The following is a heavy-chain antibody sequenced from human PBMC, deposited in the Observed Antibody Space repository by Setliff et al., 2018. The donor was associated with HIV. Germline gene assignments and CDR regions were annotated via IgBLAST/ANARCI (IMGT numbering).Heavy chain of an antibody. V-gene: IGHV4-39*01. D-gene: IGHD3-10*01. CDR1: GGSINNDIYF. Sequence: PSETLSLTCTVSGGSINNDIYFWSWIRQYPGKGLEWSWYIYYSGSTYYNPSLKTRVTISVDGSKNQFSLKLKSVTAAGTAVYYCARWHPPYGFWEEDYWGQGTLVTVSS. CDR2: IYYSGST. J-gene: IGHJ4*02. CDR3: ARWHPPYGFWEEDY.